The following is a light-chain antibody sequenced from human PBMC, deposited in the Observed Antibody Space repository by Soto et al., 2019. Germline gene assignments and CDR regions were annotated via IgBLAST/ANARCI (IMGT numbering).Light chain of an antibody. CDR2: EVT. J-gene: IGLJ3*02. Sequence: QSALSQPASVSGSPGQSITISCTGSASDVGSYNLVSWYQQHPGKAPKLVIYEVTKRPSGISSRFSGSKSGITASLTISGLQAEDGGDYYCCSYAGARTYVLFGGATKLTVL. CDR3: CSYAGARTYVL. V-gene: IGLV2-23*02. CDR1: ASDVGSYNL.